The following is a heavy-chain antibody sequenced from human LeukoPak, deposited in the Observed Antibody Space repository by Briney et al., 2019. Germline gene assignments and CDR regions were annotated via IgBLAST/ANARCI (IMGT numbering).Heavy chain of an antibody. CDR1: GGSISSGGYS. CDR2: IYHSGST. D-gene: IGHD2-2*01. CDR3: ARAPYQLLAGSGLYYYYGMDV. Sequence: TSETLSLTCAVSGGSISSGGYSWSWIRQPPGKGLEWIGYIYHSGSTYYNPSLKSRVTISVDRSKNQFSLKLSSVIAADTAVYYCARAPYQLLAGSGLYYYYGMDVWGQGTTVTVSS. J-gene: IGHJ6*02. V-gene: IGHV4-30-2*01.